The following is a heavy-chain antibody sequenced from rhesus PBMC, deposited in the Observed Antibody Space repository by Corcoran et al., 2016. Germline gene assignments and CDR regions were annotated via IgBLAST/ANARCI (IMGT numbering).Heavy chain of an antibody. CDR2: IEPSDSDT. V-gene: IGHV5-2*01. CDR1: GYIFPIYW. Sequence: EVQLVQSGAEVTRPGESLKISCQTSGYIFPIYWSLWVGKMPGKGLEWMGAIEPSDSDTRYSPSFQGQVTISADKSISTAYRQWSSLKASDSATYYCAKGSSLDVWGRGVLVTVSS. J-gene: IGHJ5-2*02. CDR3: AKGSSLDV.